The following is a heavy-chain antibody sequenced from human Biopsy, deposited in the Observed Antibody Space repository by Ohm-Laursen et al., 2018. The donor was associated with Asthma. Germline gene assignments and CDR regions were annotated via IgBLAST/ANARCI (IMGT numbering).Heavy chain of an antibody. D-gene: IGHD6-13*01. CDR3: ARGQKSAGDRWFDP. J-gene: IGHJ5*02. CDR1: GYPFIGDP. Sequence: ASVKVSCKASGYPFIGDPIHWMRQAPGQGLEWMGRINPNSGATNYAQKFQGRVTMTRDTSISTAYMEVSRLRSDDTAVYYCARGQKSAGDRWFDPWGQGTLVTVSS. CDR2: INPNSGAT. V-gene: IGHV1-2*06.